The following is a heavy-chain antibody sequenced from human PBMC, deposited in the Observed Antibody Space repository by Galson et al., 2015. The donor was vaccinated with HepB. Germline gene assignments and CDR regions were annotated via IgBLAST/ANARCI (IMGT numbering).Heavy chain of an antibody. CDR2: ISYDGSNK. V-gene: IGHV3-30*04. Sequence: SLRLSCAASGFTFSSYAMHWVRQAPGKGLEWVAVISYDGSNKYYADSVKGRFTISRDNSKNTLYLQMNSLRAEDTAVYCCVRECNLGGKVLWFGEQNDAFDIWGQGTMVTVSS. CDR3: VRECNLGGKVLWFGEQNDAFDI. D-gene: IGHD3-10*01. CDR1: GFTFSSYA. J-gene: IGHJ3*02.